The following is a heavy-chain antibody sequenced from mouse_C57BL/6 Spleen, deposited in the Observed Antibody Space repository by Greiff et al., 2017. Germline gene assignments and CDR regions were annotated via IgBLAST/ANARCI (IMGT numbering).Heavy chain of an antibody. V-gene: IGHV2-9*01. CDR2: IWGGGGT. CDR1: GFSFTSYG. J-gene: IGHJ3*01. CDR3: AKRGTGPWFAY. Sequence: VKLMESGPGLVAPSQSLYITCTVSGFSFTSYGVDWVRQPPGKGLEWLGVIWGGGGTNYNSDLMSRLSISKDNAKSQVFLKMNSLQTDDTAMYYCAKRGTGPWFAYWGQGTLVTVSA. D-gene: IGHD4-1*01.